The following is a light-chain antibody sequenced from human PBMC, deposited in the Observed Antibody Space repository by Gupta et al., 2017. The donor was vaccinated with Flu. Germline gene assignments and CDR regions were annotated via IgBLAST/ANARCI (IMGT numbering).Light chain of an antibody. CDR1: QSVSSS. Sequence: GERATLSCRASQSVSSSLAWYQQKPGQAPRLLIYDASNRATGIPARFGGSGSGTDFTLTISSLEPEDFAVYYCQQRSNWPLTFGGGTKVEIK. CDR3: QQRSNWPLT. V-gene: IGKV3-11*01. CDR2: DAS. J-gene: IGKJ4*01.